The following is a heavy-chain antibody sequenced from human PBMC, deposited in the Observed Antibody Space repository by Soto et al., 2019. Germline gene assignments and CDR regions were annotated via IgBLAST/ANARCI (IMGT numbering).Heavy chain of an antibody. V-gene: IGHV4-4*07. D-gene: IGHD1-1*01. Sequence: KTSETLSLTCTVSGGSISGYYWSWIRQPAGKGLEWIGGIYSSGSTNYNPSLKSRVTMSVDASKNQFSLKLNSVTAADTAVYYCARDVDYNNWVLYYWGQGSLVT. CDR3: ARDVDYNNWVLYY. CDR1: GGSISGYY. J-gene: IGHJ4*02. CDR2: IYSSGST.